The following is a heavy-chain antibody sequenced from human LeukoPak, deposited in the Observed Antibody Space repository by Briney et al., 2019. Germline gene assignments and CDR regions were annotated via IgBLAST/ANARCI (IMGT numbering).Heavy chain of an antibody. Sequence: GGSLRLSCAASGFTFSSYSMNWVRQAPGKGLEWVSSITKSSNYKYYADSVKGRFTVSRDNAENSLYLQMDSLRAEDTAVYFCARDNRSAAPGAFAPWGQGILVTVSS. CDR2: ITKSSNYK. J-gene: IGHJ5*02. D-gene: IGHD1-26*01. V-gene: IGHV3-21*01. CDR3: ARDNRSAAPGAFAP. CDR1: GFTFSSYS.